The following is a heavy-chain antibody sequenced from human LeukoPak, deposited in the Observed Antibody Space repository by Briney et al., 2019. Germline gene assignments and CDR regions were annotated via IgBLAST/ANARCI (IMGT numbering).Heavy chain of an antibody. CDR2: INPKTGVT. V-gene: IGHV1-2*06. J-gene: IGHJ4*02. CDR3: ATDGTVGATSKTGDY. D-gene: IGHD1-26*01. Sequence: ASVKVSCKASGYTFTSYDINWVRQATGQGLEWMGRINPKTGVTNYAQKFQDRVTMTRDTSISTAYMELSRLRSDDTAVYYCATDGTVGATSKTGDYWGQGTLVTVSS. CDR1: GYTFTSYD.